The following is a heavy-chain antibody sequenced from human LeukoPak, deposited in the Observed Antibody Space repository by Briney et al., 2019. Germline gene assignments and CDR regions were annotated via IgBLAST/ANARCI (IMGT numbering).Heavy chain of an antibody. D-gene: IGHD6-19*01. CDR3: AASSGWYWHIDY. CDR1: GFHFSSHG. V-gene: IGHV3-23*01. J-gene: IGHJ4*02. CDR2: ITGSGGST. Sequence: GGSLRLSCAASGFHFSSHGMNWVRPAPGKGLEWVSAITGSGGSTYYADSVKGRFTISRDNSKNTLYLQMNSLRAEDTAVYYCAASSGWYWHIDYWGQGTLVTVSS.